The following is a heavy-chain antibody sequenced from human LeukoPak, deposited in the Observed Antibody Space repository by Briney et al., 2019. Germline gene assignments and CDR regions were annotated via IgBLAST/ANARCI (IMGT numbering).Heavy chain of an antibody. CDR3: AREMEDKSFSFGELRKNYYYYMDV. V-gene: IGHV4-39*07. J-gene: IGHJ6*03. Sequence: PSEALSLTCSVSGDSISGSSYYWGWLRQPPGKGLEWIGSIYYNASTYYNPSLKSRVTISVDTSKNQFSLKLSSVTAADTAVYYCAREMEDKSFSFGELRKNYYYYMDVWGKGTTVTVSS. D-gene: IGHD3-10*01. CDR2: IYYNAST. CDR1: GDSISGSSYY.